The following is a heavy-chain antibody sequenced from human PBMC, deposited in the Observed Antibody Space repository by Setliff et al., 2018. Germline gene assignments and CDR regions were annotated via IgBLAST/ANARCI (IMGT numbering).Heavy chain of an antibody. J-gene: IGHJ3*02. D-gene: IGHD3-10*01. V-gene: IGHV4-34*01. Sequence: PSETLSLTCTVYGGSFTNYYWGWIRQSPGKGLEWIGEINHSGSTNYNPSLKSRLTISVDASTNQFSLKLYSVTAADTAVYYCRYWNFGPYGSGIHDGFDMWGQGTMVTVSS. CDR1: GGSFTNYY. CDR2: INHSGST. CDR3: RYWNFGPYGSGIHDGFDM.